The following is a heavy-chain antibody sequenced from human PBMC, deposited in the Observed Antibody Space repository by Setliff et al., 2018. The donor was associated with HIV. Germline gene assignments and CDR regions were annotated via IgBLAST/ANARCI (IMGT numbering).Heavy chain of an antibody. D-gene: IGHD3-22*01. J-gene: IGHJ5*02. Sequence: TLSLTCAVSGYAISSGYYWGWIRRPPGKGLEWIGSIYNSGSTYYNPSLKSRVTISVDTSKNQFSLKLSSVTAADAAVYYCASRVYYYDSSGYLREEGFDPWGQGTLVPVSS. CDR2: IYNSGST. V-gene: IGHV4-38-2*01. CDR3: ASRVYYYDSSGYLREEGFDP. CDR1: GYAISSGYY.